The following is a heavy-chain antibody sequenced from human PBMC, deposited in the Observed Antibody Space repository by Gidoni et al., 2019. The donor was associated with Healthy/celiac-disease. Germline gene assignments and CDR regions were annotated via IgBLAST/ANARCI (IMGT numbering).Heavy chain of an antibody. CDR3: AKESRKRTVTYYYYGMDV. D-gene: IGHD4-4*01. V-gene: IGHV3-23*01. CDR2: GSGGST. J-gene: IGHJ6*02. Sequence: GSGGSTYYADSVKGRFTISRDNSKNTLYLQMNSLRAEDTAVYYCAKESRKRTVTYYYYGMDVWGQGTTVTVSS.